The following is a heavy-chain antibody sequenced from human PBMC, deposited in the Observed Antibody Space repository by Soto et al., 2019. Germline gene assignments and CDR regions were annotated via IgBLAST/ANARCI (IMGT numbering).Heavy chain of an antibody. Sequence: PSETLSLTCTVSGGSISSGDYYWSWIRQPPGKGLEWIGYIYYSGSTYYNPSLKSRVTISVDTSKNQFSLKLSSVTAADTAVYYCARAGRRFLDQILGAFDIWGQGTMVTVS. CDR1: GGSISSGDYY. CDR3: ARAGRRFLDQILGAFDI. CDR2: IYYSGST. V-gene: IGHV4-30-4*01. D-gene: IGHD3-3*01. J-gene: IGHJ3*02.